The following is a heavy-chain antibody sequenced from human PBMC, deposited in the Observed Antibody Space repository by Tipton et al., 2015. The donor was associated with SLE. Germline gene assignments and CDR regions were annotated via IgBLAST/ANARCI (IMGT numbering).Heavy chain of an antibody. CDR1: GGSISSSSYY. Sequence: LRLSCTVSGGSISSSSYYWGWIRQPPGKGLEWIGSIYYSGSTYYNPSLKSRVTISVDTSTNQFSLKLRSVTAADTAVYYCARLGGGYSVDSWGQGTLVTVSS. V-gene: IGHV4-39*07. CDR3: ARLGGGYSVDS. CDR2: IYYSGST. D-gene: IGHD5-12*01. J-gene: IGHJ4*02.